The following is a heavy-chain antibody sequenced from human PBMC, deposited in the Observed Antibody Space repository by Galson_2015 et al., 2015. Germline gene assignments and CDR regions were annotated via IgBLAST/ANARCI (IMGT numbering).Heavy chain of an antibody. CDR2: ISHNGRTQ. Sequence: SLRLSCAASGFTFSTYGIHWVRQAPGRGLEWVAVISHNGRTQHYADSVKGRFTISRDNPKNTLYLQLNSLRTEDTALYYCATQRVIVGAALGYYFDYWGQGTLVTVSS. CDR1: GFTFSTYG. J-gene: IGHJ4*02. CDR3: ATQRVIVGAALGYYFDY. D-gene: IGHD1-26*01. V-gene: IGHV3-30*03.